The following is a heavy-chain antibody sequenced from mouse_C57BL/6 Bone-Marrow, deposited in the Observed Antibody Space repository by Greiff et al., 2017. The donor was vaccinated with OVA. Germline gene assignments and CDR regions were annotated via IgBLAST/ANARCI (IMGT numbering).Heavy chain of an antibody. CDR2: ISGGGGNT. CDR3: ARRFAY. CDR1: GFTFSSYT. Sequence: EVHLVESGGGLVKPGGSLKLSCAASGFTFSSYTMSWVRQTPEKRLEWVATISGGGGNTYYPDSVKGRFTISRDNAKNTLYLQMSSLRSEDTALDYCARRFAYWGQGTLVTVSA. J-gene: IGHJ3*01. V-gene: IGHV5-9*01.